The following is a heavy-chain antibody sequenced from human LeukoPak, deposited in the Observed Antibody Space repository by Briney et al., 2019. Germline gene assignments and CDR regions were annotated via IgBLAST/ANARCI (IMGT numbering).Heavy chain of an antibody. CDR3: ATNDGHY. Sequence: ASVKVSCKVSGYTFTDYYMHWVQQAPGEGLEWVGLVDPEDGETIYAEKLQGRVTITADTSTDTAYMELSSLRSEDTAVYYCATNDGHYWGQGTLVTVSS. D-gene: IGHD1-1*01. CDR2: VDPEDGET. V-gene: IGHV1-69-2*01. J-gene: IGHJ4*02. CDR1: GYTFTDYY.